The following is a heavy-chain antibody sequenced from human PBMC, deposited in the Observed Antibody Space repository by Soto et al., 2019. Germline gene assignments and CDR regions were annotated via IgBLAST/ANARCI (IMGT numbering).Heavy chain of an antibody. CDR3: ARTFYDSVATPPSEFPL. V-gene: IGHV4-59*01. Sequence: SETLSLTCTVSGGSISTYYWNWIRQTPGKGLEWIGYIHHSGRTNYNPSLRSRVTISVDTSKNQFSLKLTSVTAADSAIYYCARTFYDSVATPPSEFPLWGQGALVTVSS. D-gene: IGHD3-22*01. CDR2: IHHSGRT. CDR1: GGSISTYY. J-gene: IGHJ1*01.